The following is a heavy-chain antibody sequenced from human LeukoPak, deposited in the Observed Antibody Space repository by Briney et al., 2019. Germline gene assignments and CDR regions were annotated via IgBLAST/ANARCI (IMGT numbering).Heavy chain of an antibody. D-gene: IGHD3-10*01. CDR1: GGTFSSYA. V-gene: IGHV1-69*04. J-gene: IGHJ6*02. Sequence: GASVKVSCKASGGTFSSYAISWVRQPPGQGLEWMGRIIPILGIANYAQKFQGRVTIAADKSTSTAYMELSSLRSEDTAVYYCARWEMVPYYYYGMDVWGQGTTVTVSS. CDR2: IIPILGIA. CDR3: ARWEMVPYYYYGMDV.